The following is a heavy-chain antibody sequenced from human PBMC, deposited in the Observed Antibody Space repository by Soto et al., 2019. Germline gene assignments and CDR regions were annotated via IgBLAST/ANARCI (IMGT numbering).Heavy chain of an antibody. CDR2: ISWDGGST. Sequence: VGSLRLSCAASGFTFDDYAMHWVRQAPGKGLEWVSLISWDGGSTYYADSVKGRFTISRDNSKNSLYLQMNSLRAEDTALYYCAKDVYSGSYLAYYFDYWGQGTLVTVSS. J-gene: IGHJ4*02. CDR1: GFTFDDYA. CDR3: AKDVYSGSYLAYYFDY. D-gene: IGHD1-26*01. V-gene: IGHV3-43D*04.